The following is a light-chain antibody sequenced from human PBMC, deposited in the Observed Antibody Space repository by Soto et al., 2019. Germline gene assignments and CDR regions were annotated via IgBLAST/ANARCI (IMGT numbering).Light chain of an antibody. CDR3: HQDGGSPRT. CDR1: QSVSNNY. J-gene: IGKJ1*01. V-gene: IGKV3-20*01. CDR2: SAS. Sequence: EVVLTQSPGTLSLSPGEPATLSCRASQSVSNNYLAWYQQKPGQAPRLLIYSASKRATGIPDRFSGSGSGTDFTLTITRLEPEDFGVYYCHQDGGSPRTFGQGTKGEIK.